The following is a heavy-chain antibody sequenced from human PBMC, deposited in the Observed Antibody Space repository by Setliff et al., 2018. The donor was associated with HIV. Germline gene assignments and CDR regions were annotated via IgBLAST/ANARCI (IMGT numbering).Heavy chain of an antibody. V-gene: IGHV5-51*01. D-gene: IGHD2-2*01. Sequence: PGESLKISCKGSGYNFGSYWIGWVRQVPGKGLEWMGIVYPGDSETRYSPPFQGQVTISAGRSISTAYLQWSSLRASDTAVYYCSRASDPSHRMPPTNYYYYMDVWGKGTTVTVSS. CDR3: SRASDPSHRMPPTNYYYYMDV. J-gene: IGHJ6*03. CDR1: GYNFGSYW. CDR2: VYPGDSET.